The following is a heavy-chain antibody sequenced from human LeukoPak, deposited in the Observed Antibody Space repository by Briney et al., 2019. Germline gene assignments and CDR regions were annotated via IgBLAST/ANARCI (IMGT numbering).Heavy chain of an antibody. J-gene: IGHJ6*02. CDR1: GYTFTSYD. CDR2: MNPNSGNT. V-gene: IGHV1-8*01. D-gene: IGHD3-10*01. CDR3: ARYGSEILTYYYYYGMDV. Sequence: ASGKVSCKASGYTFTSYDINWVRQATGQGLEWMGWMNPNSGNTGYAQKFQGRVTMTRNTSISTAYMELSSLRSEDTAVYYCARYGSEILTYYYYYGMDVWDQGTTVTVSS.